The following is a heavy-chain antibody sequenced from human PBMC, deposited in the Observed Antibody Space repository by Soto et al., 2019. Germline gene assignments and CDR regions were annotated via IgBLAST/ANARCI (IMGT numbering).Heavy chain of an antibody. J-gene: IGHJ3*02. Sequence: QVQLQESGPGLVKPSQTLSLTCTVSGGSISSGGYYWSWIRQHPGKSLEWIGYIYYSGSTYYNPSLKSRVTISVDTSKNQFSLKLSSVTAADTAVYYCASTSVDKAMHHAFDIWGQGTMVTVSS. CDR3: ASTSVDKAMHHAFDI. CDR1: GGSISSGGYY. D-gene: IGHD5-18*01. V-gene: IGHV4-31*03. CDR2: IYYSGST.